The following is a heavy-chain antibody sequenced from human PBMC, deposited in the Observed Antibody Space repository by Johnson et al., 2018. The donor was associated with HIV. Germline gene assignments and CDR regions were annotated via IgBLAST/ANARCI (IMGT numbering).Heavy chain of an antibody. D-gene: IGHD3-10*01. CDR1: GFSFDGYA. Sequence: VQLVESGGVAVQPGGSLRLSCAASGFSFDGYAMHWVRQAPGKGLEWVSLISWDGGNTYYADSVKGRFIISRDNNKKSLYLQMNSLRADDTALYFCAKDSDSYYYGSGDAFDLWGQGTMVSVSS. V-gene: IGHV3-43D*03. CDR2: ISWDGGNT. CDR3: AKDSDSYYYGSGDAFDL. J-gene: IGHJ3*01.